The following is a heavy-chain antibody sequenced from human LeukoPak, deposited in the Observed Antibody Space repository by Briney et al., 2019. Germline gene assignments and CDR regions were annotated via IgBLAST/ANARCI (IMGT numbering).Heavy chain of an antibody. J-gene: IGHJ3*02. CDR1: GFTFSSYA. Sequence: GGSLRLSCAASGFTFSSYAMHWVRQAPGKGLGWVAVISYDGSNKYYADSVKGRFTISRDNSKNTLYLQMNSLRAEDTAVYYCARERTMIGALDIWGQGTMVTVSS. D-gene: IGHD3-22*01. CDR3: ARERTMIGALDI. V-gene: IGHV3-30-3*01. CDR2: ISYDGSNK.